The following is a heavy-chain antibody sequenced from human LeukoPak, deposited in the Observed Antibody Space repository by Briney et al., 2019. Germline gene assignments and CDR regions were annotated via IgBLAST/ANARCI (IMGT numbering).Heavy chain of an antibody. CDR1: GGSLSSTSYY. D-gene: IGHD3-22*01. V-gene: IGHV4-39*01. J-gene: IGHJ3*01. CDR3: AKAGVRYFDSSGLYAFDF. Sequence: SETLSLTCAVSGGSLSSTSYYWAWIRQPPGKGLEWIGTIYYSGSTYHNPSLKSRVTMSVDTSRNQFSLKLSSVDAADTAVYYCAKAGVRYFDSSGLYAFDFWGQGTTVTVPS. CDR2: IYYSGST.